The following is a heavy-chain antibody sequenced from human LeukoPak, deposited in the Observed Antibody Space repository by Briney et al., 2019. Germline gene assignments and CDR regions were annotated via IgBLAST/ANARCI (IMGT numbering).Heavy chain of an antibody. J-gene: IGHJ4*02. CDR2: MNPNSGNT. V-gene: IGHV1-8*01. Sequence: AASVKVSCKASGYTFTSYDINWVRQATGQGLEWMGWMNPNSGNTGYAQKFQGRVTMTRNTSISTAYMELSSLRSEDTAVYYCARSINYGSGSHKYYFDYRGQGTLVTVSS. CDR1: GYTFTSYD. D-gene: IGHD3-10*01. CDR3: ARSINYGSGSHKYYFDY.